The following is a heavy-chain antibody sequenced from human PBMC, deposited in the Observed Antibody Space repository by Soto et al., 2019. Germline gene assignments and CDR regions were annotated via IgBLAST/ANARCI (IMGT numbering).Heavy chain of an antibody. CDR2: IYYGGTT. J-gene: IGHJ6*02. D-gene: IGHD2-21*01. Sequence: QVQLQESGPGLLKPSQTLSLTCTVSGGSISNGGYYWSWIRQQPGKGLEWIGYIYYGGTTNYNPSLKSRLSISVDPSKKQFSLRLSSVTAADTAVYYCARGDIFGYLYGMDVWGQGTTVTVSS. CDR1: GGSISNGGYY. V-gene: IGHV4-31*03. CDR3: ARGDIFGYLYGMDV.